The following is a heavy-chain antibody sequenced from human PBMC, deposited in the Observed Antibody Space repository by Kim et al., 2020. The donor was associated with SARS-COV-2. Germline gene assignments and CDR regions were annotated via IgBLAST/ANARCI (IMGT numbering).Heavy chain of an antibody. V-gene: IGHV6-1*01. Sequence: SQTLSLTCAISGDSVSSNSAAWNWIRQSPSRGLEWLGRTYYRSKWYNDYAVSVKSRITINPDTSKNQFSLQLNSVTPEDTAVYYCAREEYQGTAYYYGSGGYYGGNWFDPWGQGTLVTVSS. CDR1: GDSVSSNSAA. CDR2: TYYRSKWYN. J-gene: IGHJ5*02. D-gene: IGHD3-10*01. CDR3: AREEYQGTAYYYGSGGYYGGNWFDP.